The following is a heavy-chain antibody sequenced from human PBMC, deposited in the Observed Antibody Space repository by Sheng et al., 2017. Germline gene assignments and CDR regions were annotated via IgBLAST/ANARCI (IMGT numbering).Heavy chain of an antibody. J-gene: IGHJ1*01. CDR2: ISPFNGDA. V-gene: IGHV1-18*01. Sequence: QIQLVQSGTEVRKSGASVKVSCEASGYTFNGFDITWVRQAPGQGLEWMGWISPFNGDANYAQKFQGRVTLTTETSTSTAYMELRSLRSDDTAVYYCARDSWMGEEYFQYWGQGTLVTVSS. CDR3: ARDSWMGEEYFQY. D-gene: IGHD5-12*01. CDR1: GYTFNGFD.